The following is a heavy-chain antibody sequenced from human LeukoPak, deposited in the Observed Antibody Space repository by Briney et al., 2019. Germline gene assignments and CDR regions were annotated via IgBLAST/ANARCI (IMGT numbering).Heavy chain of an antibody. CDR3: ARDHTTVTLYYYYYMDV. D-gene: IGHD4-17*01. Sequence: SQTLSLTCAISGDSVSSNSAAWNWIRQSPSRGLEWLGRTYYRSKWYNDYAVSVKSRITINPATSKNQFSLQLNSVTPEDTAVYYCARDHTTVTLYYYYYMDVWGKGTTVTVSS. J-gene: IGHJ6*03. CDR1: GDSVSSNSAA. V-gene: IGHV6-1*01. CDR2: TYYRSKWYN.